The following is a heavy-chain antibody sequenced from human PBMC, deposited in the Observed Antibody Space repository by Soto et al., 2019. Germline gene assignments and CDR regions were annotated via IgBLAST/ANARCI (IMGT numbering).Heavy chain of an antibody. Sequence: PGGSLRLSCAASGFTFSSYSMNWVRQAPGKGLEWVSSISSSSSYIYYADSVKGRFTISRDNAKNSLYLQMNSLRAEDTAVYYCAREDSTDYCGMDVWGQGTTVTVSS. CDR3: AREDSTDYCGMDV. D-gene: IGHD6-13*01. CDR2: ISSSSSYI. V-gene: IGHV3-21*01. J-gene: IGHJ6*02. CDR1: GFTFSSYS.